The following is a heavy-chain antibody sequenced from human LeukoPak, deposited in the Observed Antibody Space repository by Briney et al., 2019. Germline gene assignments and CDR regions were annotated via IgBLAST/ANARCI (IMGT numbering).Heavy chain of an antibody. V-gene: IGHV3-23*01. CDR1: GFTFSSYE. Sequence: GGSLRLSCAASGFTFSSYEMNWVRQAPGKGLEWVSAISGSGGSTYYADSVKGRFTISRDNSKNTLYLQMNSLRAEDTAVYYCAKDSRRDSSSWDAFDIWGQGTMVTVSS. D-gene: IGHD6-13*01. J-gene: IGHJ3*02. CDR2: ISGSGGST. CDR3: AKDSRRDSSSWDAFDI.